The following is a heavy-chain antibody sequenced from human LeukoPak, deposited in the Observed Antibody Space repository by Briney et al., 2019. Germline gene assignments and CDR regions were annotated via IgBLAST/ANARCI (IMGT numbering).Heavy chain of an antibody. CDR1: GFTFDDYA. J-gene: IGHJ1*01. V-gene: IGHV3-9*01. CDR3: AKANYYDSSGYYQH. Sequence: GGSLRLSCAASGFTFDDYAMHWVRQAPGKALEWVSGISWNSGSIGYADSVKGRFTISRDNAKNSLYLQMNSLRAEDTALYYCAKANYYDSSGYYQHWGQGTLVTVSS. D-gene: IGHD3-22*01. CDR2: ISWNSGSI.